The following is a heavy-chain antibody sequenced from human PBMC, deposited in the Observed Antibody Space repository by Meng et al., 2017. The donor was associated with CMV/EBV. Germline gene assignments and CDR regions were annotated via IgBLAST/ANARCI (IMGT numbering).Heavy chain of an antibody. Sequence: WKQSVSTMVTPPQTLPLACTFSGCSLSTSGVGLGRSRQPPGKALEWLALIYWDDDKRYSPSLKSRLTITKDTSKNQVVLTMTNMDPVDTATYHCAHRGSYGYHGYWGQGTLVTVSS. CDR1: GCSLSTSGVG. CDR2: IYWDDDK. J-gene: IGHJ4*02. D-gene: IGHD5-18*01. CDR3: AHRGSYGYHGY. V-gene: IGHV2-5*02.